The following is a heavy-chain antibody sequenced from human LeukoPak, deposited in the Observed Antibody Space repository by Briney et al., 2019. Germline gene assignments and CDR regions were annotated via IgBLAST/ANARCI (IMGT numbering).Heavy chain of an antibody. CDR1: GCTFSNAW. Sequence: ASGSLSLSCAASGCTFSNAWRSWVRQAPGKGLEWIGRIKSKTDGGTTDYAAPVKGRFTISRDDSKNTLYLQINSLKTEDTAVYYCTEVPAANYYYYMDVWGKGTTVTVSS. J-gene: IGHJ6*03. CDR2: IKSKTDGGTT. CDR3: TEVPAANYYYYMDV. V-gene: IGHV3-15*01. D-gene: IGHD2-2*01.